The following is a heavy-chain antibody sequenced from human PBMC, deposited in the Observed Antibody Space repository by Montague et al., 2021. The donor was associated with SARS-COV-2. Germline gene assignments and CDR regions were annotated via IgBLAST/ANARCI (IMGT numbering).Heavy chain of an antibody. D-gene: IGHD3-3*01. V-gene: IGHV4-31*03. CDR2: IHYSGST. CDR1: GGSISSGGYY. CDR3: ARAARITIFGVVNQFDY. Sequence: TLSLTCTVSGGSISSGGYYWSWIRQHPGKGLEWIGYIHYSGSTYYNPSLKSRVTISVDTSKNQFSLKQSSVTAADTAVYYCARAARITIFGVVNQFDYWGQGTLVTVSS. J-gene: IGHJ4*02.